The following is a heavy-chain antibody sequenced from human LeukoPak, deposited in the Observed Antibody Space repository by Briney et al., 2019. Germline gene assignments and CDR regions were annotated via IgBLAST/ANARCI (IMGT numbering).Heavy chain of an antibody. V-gene: IGHV1-69*05. D-gene: IGHD6-13*01. Sequence: SVKVSCKASGGTFSSYAISWVRQAPGQGLEWMGGIIPIFGTANYAQKFQGRVTITTDESTSTAYMELSSLRSEDTAVYYCARGAAAGTGNFDYWGQGTLVTVSS. CDR2: IIPIFGTA. J-gene: IGHJ4*02. CDR3: ARGAAAGTGNFDY. CDR1: GGTFSSYA.